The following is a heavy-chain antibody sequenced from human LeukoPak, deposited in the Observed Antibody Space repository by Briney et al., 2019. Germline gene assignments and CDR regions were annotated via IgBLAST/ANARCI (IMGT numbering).Heavy chain of an antibody. CDR1: GYTFTSYD. CDR2: INPNSGNT. D-gene: IGHD5-18*01. Sequence: ASVKLSCKASGYTFTSYDINWVRQATGQGLEWMGWINPNSGNTGYAQKFQGRVTMTRNTSISTAYMELSSLRSEDTAVYYCARGLGELWLPVPTRPYGMDVWGQGTTVTVSS. CDR3: ARGLGELWLPVPTRPYGMDV. J-gene: IGHJ6*02. V-gene: IGHV1-8*01.